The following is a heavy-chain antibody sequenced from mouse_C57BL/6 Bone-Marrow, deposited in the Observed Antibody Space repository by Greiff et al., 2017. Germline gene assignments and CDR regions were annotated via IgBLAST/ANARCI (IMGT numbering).Heavy chain of an antibody. CDR2: IYPSDGDT. CDR1: GYAFTSYW. V-gene: IGHV1-69*02. CDR3: ARGTRGLFFAY. J-gene: IGHJ3*01. Sequence: QVQLQQPGAELVRPGASVKISCKASGYAFTSYWMHWVKQRPGQGLEWIGQIYPSDGDTNYNRKFKGKATLTVDKSSSTAYMQLSSLTSEDSAVYFCARGTRGLFFAYWGQGTLVTVSA.